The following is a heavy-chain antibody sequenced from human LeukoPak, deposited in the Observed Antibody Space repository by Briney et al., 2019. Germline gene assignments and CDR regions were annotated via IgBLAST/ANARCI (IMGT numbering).Heavy chain of an antibody. J-gene: IGHJ3*02. D-gene: IGHD3-22*01. CDR3: AKDTRYDSSGYYYGAAFDI. V-gene: IGHV3-9*01. CDR1: GFMFDDYA. CDR2: ISWNSGSI. Sequence: GRSLRLSCAASGFMFDDYAMHWVRQVPGKGLEWVSGISWNSGSIGYADSVKGRFTISRDNAKNSLYLQMNSLRAEDTALYYCAKDTRYDSSGYYYGAAFDIWGQGTMVTVSS.